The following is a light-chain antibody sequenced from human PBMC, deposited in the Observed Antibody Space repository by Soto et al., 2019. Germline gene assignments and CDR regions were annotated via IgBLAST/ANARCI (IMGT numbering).Light chain of an antibody. CDR1: QSVSSSY. J-gene: IGKJ1*01. V-gene: IGKV3-20*01. CDR3: QQYGSSPRA. Sequence: EIVLTQSPGTLSLSPGERATLSCRASQSVSSSYLAWYQQKPGQAPRLLIYGASSRATGIPDRFSGSGSGTAFTCTISRLEPEDVERYYCQQYGSSPRAFGQGTKVEIK. CDR2: GAS.